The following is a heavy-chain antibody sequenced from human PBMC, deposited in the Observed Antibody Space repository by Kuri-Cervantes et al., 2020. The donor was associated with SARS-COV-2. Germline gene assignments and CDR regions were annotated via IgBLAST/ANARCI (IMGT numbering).Heavy chain of an antibody. CDR3: ARDLNSSGYGYYYYGMVV. D-gene: IGHD3-22*01. CDR2: INPNSGGT. CDR1: GYTFTGYY. Sequence: ASVKVSCKASGYTFTGYYMHWVRQAPGQGLEWMGWINPNSGGTNYAQKFQGWVTMTRDTSISTAYMELSRPRSDDTAVYYCARDLNSSGYGYYYYGMVVWGQGTTVTVSS. V-gene: IGHV1-2*04. J-gene: IGHJ6*02.